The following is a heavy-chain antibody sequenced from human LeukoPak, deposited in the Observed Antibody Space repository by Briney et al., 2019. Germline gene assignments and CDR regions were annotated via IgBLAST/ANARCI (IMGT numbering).Heavy chain of an antibody. D-gene: IGHD6-13*01. J-gene: IGHJ4*02. CDR1: GGSINNYY. V-gene: IGHV4-59*08. CDR3: ARQWKAAGRSLRIFDY. Sequence: PSETLSLTCTVSGGSINNYYWSWIRQTPGKGLEWIGYIYFTGSTNYNPSLKSRVTISVDTSKNQFSLKLSSVTAADTAVYYCARQWKAAGRSLRIFDYWGQGTLVTVSS. CDR2: IYFTGST.